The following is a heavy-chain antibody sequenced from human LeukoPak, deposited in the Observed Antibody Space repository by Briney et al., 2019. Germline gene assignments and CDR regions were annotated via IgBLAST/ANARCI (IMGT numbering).Heavy chain of an antibody. CDR2: ISVSGDST. V-gene: IGHV3-23*01. CDR3: AKSMIRGVNDAFDI. D-gene: IGHD3-10*01. J-gene: IGHJ3*02. CDR1: GFTFSSYG. Sequence: GGSLRLSCAASGFTFSSYGMSWVRQAPGKGLEWVSGISVSGDSTYYADSVKGRFTISRDNSKNTLYLQMNSLRAEDTAVYYCAKSMIRGVNDAFDIGGQGTMVTVSS.